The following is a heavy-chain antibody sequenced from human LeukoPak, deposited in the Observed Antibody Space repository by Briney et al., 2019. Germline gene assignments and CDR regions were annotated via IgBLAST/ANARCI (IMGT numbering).Heavy chain of an antibody. Sequence: GGSLRLSCAASGFIISGYTMNWVRQTPGKGLEWVSSISSSSDYIYYADSVKGRFTISRDNSKDSLYLQMSSLRAEDTAVYYCARVWSMIREYVEYWGQGTLVTVSS. CDR1: GFIISGYT. CDR2: ISSSSDYI. J-gene: IGHJ4*02. CDR3: ARVWSMIREYVEY. D-gene: IGHD3-10*01. V-gene: IGHV3-21*01.